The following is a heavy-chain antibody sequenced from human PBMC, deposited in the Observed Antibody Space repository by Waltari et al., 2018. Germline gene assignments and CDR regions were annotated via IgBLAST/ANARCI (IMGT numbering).Heavy chain of an antibody. Sequence: QVQLVQSGAEVKKPGSSVKVSCKASGGTFSSYAISLGRQAPGQGLEGMGGIIPIFGTANYAQKFQGRVTITADKSTSTAYMELSSLRSEDTAVYYCARGPREGSGWEIDYWGQGTLVTVSS. CDR1: GGTFSSYA. CDR2: IIPIFGTA. CDR3: ARGPREGSGWEIDY. V-gene: IGHV1-69*14. J-gene: IGHJ4*02. D-gene: IGHD6-19*01.